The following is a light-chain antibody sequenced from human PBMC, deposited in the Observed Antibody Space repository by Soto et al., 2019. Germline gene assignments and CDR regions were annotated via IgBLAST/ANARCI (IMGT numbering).Light chain of an antibody. CDR3: GTWDSTVSAQVL. CDR2: DND. CDR1: SSDIGNNY. Sequence: QSVLTQPPSVSAAPGQKVTISCSGSSSDIGNNYVSWYQQLPGTAPKLLIYDNDKRPSGIPDRFSGSKSGTSATLGITGLQTGDEADYYCGTWDSTVSAQVLFGGGTKLTVL. V-gene: IGLV1-51*01. J-gene: IGLJ2*01.